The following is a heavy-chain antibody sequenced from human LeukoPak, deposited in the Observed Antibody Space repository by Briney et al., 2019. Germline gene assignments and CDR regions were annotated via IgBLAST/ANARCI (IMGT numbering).Heavy chain of an antibody. CDR1: GFTFNSYW. J-gene: IGHJ4*02. CDR3: ARGGNYALDY. Sequence: PGGSLRLSCAASGFTFNSYWMHWVRLVPGKGLVWMSCIKGDGSETRYEDSVKGRFTISRDNAKNTLYLQTNSLRAEDTAIYYCARGGNYALDYVGQGALVTVSS. CDR2: IKGDGSET. V-gene: IGHV3-74*01. D-gene: IGHD3-22*01.